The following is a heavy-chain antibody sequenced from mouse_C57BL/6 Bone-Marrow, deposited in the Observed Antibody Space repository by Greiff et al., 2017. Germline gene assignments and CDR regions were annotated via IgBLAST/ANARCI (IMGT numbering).Heavy chain of an antibody. CDR1: GYTFTSYW. CDR2: TDPSDSYT. V-gene: IGHV1-69*01. D-gene: IGHD1-1*01. J-gene: IGHJ3*01. Sequence: QVQLQQPGAELVMPGASVKLSCKASGYTFTSYWMHWVKQRPGQGLEWIGETDPSDSYTNYNQKFKGKSTLTVDKSSSTAYMQLSSLTSEDAAVYDCARDYYGSSPWFADWGQGTLVTVSA. CDR3: ARDYYGSSPWFAD.